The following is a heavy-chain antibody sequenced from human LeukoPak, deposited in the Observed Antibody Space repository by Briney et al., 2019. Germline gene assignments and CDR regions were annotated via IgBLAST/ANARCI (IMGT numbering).Heavy chain of an antibody. Sequence: PSETLSLTCAVYGGSFSGYYWSWIRQPPGKGLEWIGEINHSGSTNYNPSLKCRVTISVDTSKNQFSLKLSSVTAADTAVYYCARGPTTRYYYDSSGYYGNFAYWGQGTLVTVSS. CDR3: ARGPTTRYYYDSSGYYGNFAY. CDR1: GGSFSGYY. V-gene: IGHV4-34*01. D-gene: IGHD3-22*01. J-gene: IGHJ4*02. CDR2: INHSGST.